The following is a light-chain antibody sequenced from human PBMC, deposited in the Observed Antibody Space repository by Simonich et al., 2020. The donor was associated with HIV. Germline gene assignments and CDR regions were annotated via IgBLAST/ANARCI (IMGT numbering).Light chain of an antibody. V-gene: IGKV3-15*01. Sequence: EIVMTQSPATLSVSPGERATLSCRASQSVSSNLAWYQQKPGQAPRLLIYGASTRATGIPSRFSGSTSGTDFTLTISSLQPEDFASYYCQQFNSKPYTFVLGTKLEIK. CDR1: QSVSSN. J-gene: IGKJ2*01. CDR2: GAS. CDR3: QQFNSKPYT.